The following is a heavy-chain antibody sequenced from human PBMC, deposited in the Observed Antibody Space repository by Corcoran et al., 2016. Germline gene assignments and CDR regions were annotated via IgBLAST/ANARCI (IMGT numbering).Heavy chain of an antibody. CDR1: GYTFTSYD. Sequence: QVQLVQSGAEVKKPGASVKVSCKASGYTFTSYDINWVRQATGQGLEWMGWMNPNSGNTGYAQKFQGRVTMTRNTSISTAYMELSSLRSEDTAVYYCATTNYDFWGGYYRYYYYYGMDVWGQGTTVTVSS. J-gene: IGHJ6*02. CDR2: MNPNSGNT. D-gene: IGHD3-3*01. V-gene: IGHV1-8*01. CDR3: ATTNYDFWGGYYRYYYYYGMDV.